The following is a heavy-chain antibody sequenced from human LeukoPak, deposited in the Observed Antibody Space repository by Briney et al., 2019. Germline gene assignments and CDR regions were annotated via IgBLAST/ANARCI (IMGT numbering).Heavy chain of an antibody. D-gene: IGHD3-10*01. V-gene: IGHV4-34*01. Sequence: SETLSLTCAVYGGSFSGYYWSWIRQPPGKGLEWIGEINHSGSTNYNPSLKSRVTISLDTSKNQFSLKLRSVTAADTAVYYCASDYGSGSYRFDYWGQGTLVTVSS. CDR1: GGSFSGYY. CDR2: INHSGST. J-gene: IGHJ4*02. CDR3: ASDYGSGSYRFDY.